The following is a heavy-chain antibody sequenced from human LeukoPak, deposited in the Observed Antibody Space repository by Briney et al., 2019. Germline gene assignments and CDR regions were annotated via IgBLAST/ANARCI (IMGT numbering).Heavy chain of an antibody. Sequence: SETLSLTCTVSGGSISSYYWSWIRQPPGKGLEWIGYIYYSGSTYYNPSLKGRVTISVDTSKNQFSLKLSSVTAADTAVYYCARDHRGIAVAGYYFDYWGQGTLVTVSS. CDR3: ARDHRGIAVAGYYFDY. J-gene: IGHJ4*02. CDR2: IYYSGST. D-gene: IGHD6-19*01. CDR1: GGSISSYY. V-gene: IGHV4-59*12.